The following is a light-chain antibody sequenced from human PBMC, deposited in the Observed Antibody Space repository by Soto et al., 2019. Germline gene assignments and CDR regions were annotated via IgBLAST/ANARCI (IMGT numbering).Light chain of an antibody. CDR3: GTWDSSLSAVV. V-gene: IGLV1-51*01. J-gene: IGLJ2*01. CDR2: DNN. CDR1: SSNIGNNY. Sequence: QSVLTQPPSVSAAPGQKVTISCYGSSSNIGNNYVSWYQQLPGTAPKLLIYDNNKRPSGIPDRFSGSKSGTSATLGITGLQTGEEADYYCGTWDSSLSAVVFGGGTKLTVL.